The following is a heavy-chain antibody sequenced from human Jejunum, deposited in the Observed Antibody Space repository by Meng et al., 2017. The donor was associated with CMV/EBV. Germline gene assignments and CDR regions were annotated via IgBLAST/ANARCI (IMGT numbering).Heavy chain of an antibody. CDR2: IYTDSGDT. D-gene: IGHD3-16*01. Sequence: KISCKASGYTFTNFAIHWVRQAPGQRLEWMGWIYTDSGDTKFSQKFQGRVSFTRDTPATTAYMGLTSLRSEDTAVYYRARGVISYHDSWGQGTLVTVSS. CDR1: GYTFTNFA. J-gene: IGHJ5*02. V-gene: IGHV1-3*04. CDR3: ARGVISYHDS.